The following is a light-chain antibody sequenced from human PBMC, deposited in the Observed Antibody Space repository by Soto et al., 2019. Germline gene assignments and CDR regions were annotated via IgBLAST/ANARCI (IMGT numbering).Light chain of an antibody. CDR1: QSVSSSY. CDR2: GAS. J-gene: IGKJ1*01. Sequence: EIVLTQSPGTLSLSPGERATLSCRASQSVSSSYLAWYQQKPGQAPRLLIYGASSRATGIPDRFSGSGSGTDFTLTISRLEPEYFAVYYCQQYGSSPRRTFGQGTNVDVK. CDR3: QQYGSSPRRT. V-gene: IGKV3-20*01.